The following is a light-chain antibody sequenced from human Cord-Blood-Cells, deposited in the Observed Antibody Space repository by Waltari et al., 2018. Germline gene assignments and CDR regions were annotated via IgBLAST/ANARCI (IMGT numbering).Light chain of an antibody. CDR2: AAS. J-gene: IGKJ2*01. V-gene: IGKV1-39*01. CDR3: QQRYSTPYT. Sequence: DIQMTQSPSSLSASVGDRVTITCRASQSISSYLNWYQQKPGKAPKLLIYAASSLQSGVPSRFSGSGSGTDVTLTSSSLQPEDFATYYCQQRYSTPYTFGQGTKLEIK. CDR1: QSISSY.